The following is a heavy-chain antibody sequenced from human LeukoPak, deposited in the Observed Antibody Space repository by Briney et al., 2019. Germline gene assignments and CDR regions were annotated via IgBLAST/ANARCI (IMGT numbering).Heavy chain of an antibody. Sequence: GSLRLSCAASGFTVSSNYMSWVRQPPGKGLEWIGYIYYSGSTNYNPSLKSRVTISVDTSKNQFSLKLSSVTAADTAVYYCAVTDYYGSFGWFDPWGQGTLVTVSS. CDR1: GFTVSSNY. CDR3: AVTDYYGSFGWFDP. V-gene: IGHV4-59*08. D-gene: IGHD3-10*01. CDR2: IYYSGST. J-gene: IGHJ5*02.